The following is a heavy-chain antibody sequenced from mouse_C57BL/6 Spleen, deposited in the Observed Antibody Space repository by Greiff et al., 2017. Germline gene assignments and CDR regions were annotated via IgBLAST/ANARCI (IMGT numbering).Heavy chain of an antibody. D-gene: IGHD4-1*01. CDR2: SRNKANDYTT. J-gene: IGHJ4*01. Sequence: EVQLVESGGGLVQSGRSLRLSCATSGFTFSDFYMEWVRQAPGKGLEWIAASRNKANDYTTEYSASVKGRFIVSRDTSQSILYLQMHALRAEDTAIYYSARALTGYYAMDYWGQGTSVTVSS. V-gene: IGHV7-1*01. CDR3: ARALTGYYAMDY. CDR1: GFTFSDFY.